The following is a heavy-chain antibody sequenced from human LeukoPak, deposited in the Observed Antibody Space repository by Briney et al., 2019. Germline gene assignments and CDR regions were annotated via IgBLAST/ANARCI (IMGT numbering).Heavy chain of an antibody. CDR2: IYYSGST. V-gene: IGHV4-59*01. J-gene: IGHJ4*02. CDR3: ARALNRVYFGSGTYYGDYFDY. CDR1: GASTSGYY. Sequence: SETLSLTRTVSGASTSGYYWSWIRQPPGKGLEWIGYIYYSGSTNYNPSLKSRLTISVDTSKNQFSLKLSSVTAADTAVYYCARALNRVYFGSGTYYGDYFDYWGQGTLVTVSS. D-gene: IGHD3-10*01.